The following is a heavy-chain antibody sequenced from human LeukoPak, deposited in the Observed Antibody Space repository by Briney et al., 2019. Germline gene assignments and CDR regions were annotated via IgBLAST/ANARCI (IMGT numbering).Heavy chain of an antibody. CDR2: IYYSGST. J-gene: IGHJ5*02. Sequence: PSETLSLTCTVSGGSISSGYYWSWIRQPPGKGLEWIGYIYYSGSTNYNPSLKSRVTISVDTSKNQFSLKLTSVTAADTAVYYCARGGPSHLRLPNWFDPWGQGTLVTVSS. CDR1: GGSISSGYY. CDR3: ARGGPSHLRLPNWFDP. V-gene: IGHV4-61*01. D-gene: IGHD5/OR15-5a*01.